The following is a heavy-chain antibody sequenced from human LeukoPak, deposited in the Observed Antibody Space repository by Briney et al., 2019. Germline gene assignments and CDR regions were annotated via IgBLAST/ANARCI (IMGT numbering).Heavy chain of an antibody. J-gene: IGHJ6*03. CDR2: IKPDGSGT. D-gene: IGHD6-13*01. CDR3: ARVKQQLVRLLGRDTTYYYYYYIDV. CDR1: GFTFSNFW. V-gene: IGHV3-7*01. Sequence: GGSLRLSCAASGFTFSNFWMSWVRQAPGKGLEWVANIKPDGSGTYYVDSVKGRFTISRDNAKNSLYLQMNSLRAEDTAVYYCARVKQQLVRLLGRDTTYYYYYYIDVWGKGTTVTVSS.